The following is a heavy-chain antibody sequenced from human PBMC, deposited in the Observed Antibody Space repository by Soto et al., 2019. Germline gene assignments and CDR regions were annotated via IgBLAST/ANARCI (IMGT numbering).Heavy chain of an antibody. Sequence: QVQLVESGGGVVQPGWSLRLSCAASGFAFSAYGMHWVRQAPGKGLEWVAMIYYDGSNKYYADSVKGRFTISRDNSKNTLYLQMSSLRAEDTALYYCARVGGTVTSDYWGQGTLVTVSS. CDR3: ARVGGTVTSDY. CDR1: GFAFSAYG. CDR2: IYYDGSNK. D-gene: IGHD4-17*01. V-gene: IGHV3-33*01. J-gene: IGHJ4*02.